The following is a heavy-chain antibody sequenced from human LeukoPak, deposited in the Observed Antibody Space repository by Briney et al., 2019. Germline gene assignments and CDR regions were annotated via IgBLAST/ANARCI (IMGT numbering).Heavy chain of an antibody. Sequence: GASVKVSCKASGCTFTSYGISWVRQAPGQGLEWMGWISAYNGNTNYAQKLQGRVTMTTDTSTSTAYMELRSLRSDDTAVYYCARDRAPYDSSGYMNDYWGQGTLVTVSS. D-gene: IGHD3-22*01. CDR1: GCTFTSYG. J-gene: IGHJ4*02. CDR2: ISAYNGNT. V-gene: IGHV1-18*01. CDR3: ARDRAPYDSSGYMNDY.